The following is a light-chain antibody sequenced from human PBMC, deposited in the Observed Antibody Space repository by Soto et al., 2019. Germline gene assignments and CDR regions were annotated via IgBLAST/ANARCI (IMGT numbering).Light chain of an antibody. CDR3: SSYTSSSXVV. CDR2: DVS. J-gene: IGLJ2*01. Sequence: QSVLTQPASVSGSPGQSITISCTGTSSDVGGYNYVSWYQQHPGKAPKLMIYDVSNRPSGVSNRFSGSKSGNTASLTISGLQAEDEADYXCSSYTSSSXVVXXXGTKVXXL. CDR1: SSDVGGYNY. V-gene: IGLV2-14*01.